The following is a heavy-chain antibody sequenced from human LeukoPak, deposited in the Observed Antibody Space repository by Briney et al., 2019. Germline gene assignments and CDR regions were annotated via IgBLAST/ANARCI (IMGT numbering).Heavy chain of an antibody. CDR2: ISYDGSNK. CDR1: GFTFSSYG. Sequence: GGSLRLSCAASGFTFSSYGMHWVRQAPGKGLEWVAVISYDGSNKYYADSVKGRFTISRDNSKNTLYLQMNSLRAEDTAVYYCAKDRPYCSGGSCYSWFDPWGQGTLVTVSS. D-gene: IGHD2-15*01. V-gene: IGHV3-30*18. CDR3: AKDRPYCSGGSCYSWFDP. J-gene: IGHJ5*02.